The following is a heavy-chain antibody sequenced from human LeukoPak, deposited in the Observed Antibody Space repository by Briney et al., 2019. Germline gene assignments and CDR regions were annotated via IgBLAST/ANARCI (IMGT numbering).Heavy chain of an antibody. CDR3: AKASAGYDNFDY. V-gene: IGHV3-23*01. D-gene: IGHD5-12*01. J-gene: IGHJ4*02. Sequence: GGSLRLSCAASGFIFTSCAMSWVRQAPGKGLEWVSAISTSGANIYYADSVRGRFTISRDNSKNTLYLQMNSLRAEDTALYCCAKASAGYDNFDYWGQGTLVTVSS. CDR1: GFIFTSCA. CDR2: ISTSGANI.